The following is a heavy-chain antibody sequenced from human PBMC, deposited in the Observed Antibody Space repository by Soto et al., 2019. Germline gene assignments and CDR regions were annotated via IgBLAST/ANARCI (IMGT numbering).Heavy chain of an antibody. CDR2: IYYSGST. Sequence: QLQLQESGPGLVKPSETLSLTCTVSGGSISSSSYYWGWIRQPLGKGLEWIGSIYYSGSTYYNPSLKSRVTXXIXTXXNQFSLKLSSVTAADTAVYYCARHTWGRQRGWFDPWGQGTLVTVSS. D-gene: IGHD2-2*01. J-gene: IGHJ5*02. CDR3: ARHTWGRQRGWFDP. V-gene: IGHV4-39*01. CDR1: GGSISSSSYY.